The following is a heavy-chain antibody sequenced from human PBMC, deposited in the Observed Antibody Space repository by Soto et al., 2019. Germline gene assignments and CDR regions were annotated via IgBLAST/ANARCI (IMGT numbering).Heavy chain of an antibody. CDR2: ISSTGLYT. V-gene: IGHV3-23*01. D-gene: IGHD3-22*01. Sequence: GGSLRLSCAASGFSFTTYGMSWVRQAPGKGLEWVSDISSTGLYTYLADSVKGRFTISRDNSKNTLYLQMNSLRVDDTAVYFCTKSWLFEKNWLDPWGQGTLVTVSS. J-gene: IGHJ5*02. CDR3: TKSWLFEKNWLDP. CDR1: GFSFTTYG.